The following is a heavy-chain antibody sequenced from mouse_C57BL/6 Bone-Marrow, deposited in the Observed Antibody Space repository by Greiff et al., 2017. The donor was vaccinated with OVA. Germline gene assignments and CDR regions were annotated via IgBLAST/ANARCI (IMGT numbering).Heavy chain of an antibody. CDR2: IYPKSGNT. J-gene: IGHJ2*01. D-gene: IGHD1-1*01. CDR1: GYTFTSYG. CDR3: ARNGSSNLYYFDY. Sequence: QVQLQQSGAELARPGASVKLSCKASGYTFTSYGISWVKQRTGQGLEWIGEIYPKSGNTYYNEKFKGKATLTADKSSSTAYMELRSLTSEDSAVYFCARNGSSNLYYFDYWGQGTTLTVSS. V-gene: IGHV1-81*01.